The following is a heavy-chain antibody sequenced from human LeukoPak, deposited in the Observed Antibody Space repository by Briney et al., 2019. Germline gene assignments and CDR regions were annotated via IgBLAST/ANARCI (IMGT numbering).Heavy chain of an antibody. CDR1: GFTFSSYW. Sequence: GGSLRLSCAASGFTFSSYWMHWVRQAPGKGLVRVSRINSDGSSTSYADSVKGRFTISRDNAKNTLYLQMNSLRDEDTAVYYCARGQTRGFGGVIDQYYFDYWGQGTLVTVSS. D-gene: IGHD3-16*02. CDR2: INSDGSST. CDR3: ARGQTRGFGGVIDQYYFDY. V-gene: IGHV3-74*01. J-gene: IGHJ4*02.